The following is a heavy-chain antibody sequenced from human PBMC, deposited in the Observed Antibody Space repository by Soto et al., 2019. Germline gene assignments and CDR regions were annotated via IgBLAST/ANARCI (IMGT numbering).Heavy chain of an antibody. CDR1: GGSLSSYY. CDR3: GRIWGPTNAY. V-gene: IGHV4-59*01. Sequence: PSETLSLTCVVSGGSLSSYYWSWIRQPPGKGLEWIGYIYYSGSTNYNPSLKSRVTISVDTSKNQFSLELSSVTAADTAVYYCGRIWGPTNAYGGRGTLVTASS. J-gene: IGHJ4*02. CDR2: IYYSGST. D-gene: IGHD3-16*01.